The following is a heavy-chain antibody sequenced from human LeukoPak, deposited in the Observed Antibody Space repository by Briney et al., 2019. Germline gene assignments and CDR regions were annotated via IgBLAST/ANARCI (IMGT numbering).Heavy chain of an antibody. CDR1: GGSISSGSYY. J-gene: IGHJ3*02. Sequence: PSQTLSLTCTVTGGSISSGSYYWSWIRQPAGKGLEWIGRIYTSGSTNYNPSLKSRVTISVDRSKNQFSLKLSSVTAADTAVYYCARDLYSSSWLPDAFDIWGQGTMVTVSS. V-gene: IGHV4-61*02. CDR2: IYTSGST. D-gene: IGHD6-13*01. CDR3: ARDLYSSSWLPDAFDI.